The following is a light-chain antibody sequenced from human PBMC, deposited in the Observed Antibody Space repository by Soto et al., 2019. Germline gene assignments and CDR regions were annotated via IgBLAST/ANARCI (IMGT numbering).Light chain of an antibody. CDR2: GAS. J-gene: IGKJ1*01. CDR1: QSVSNSF. CDR3: QQYATSPR. Sequence: EIVLTQSPGTLSLSPGERATLSCRASQSVSNSFLAWYQQKPGQAPRLLIHGASTRATGIPDMFSGSESGTHFTLTSSRLEPDDYAEYYCQQYATSPRFGQGTKVEIK. V-gene: IGKV3-20*01.